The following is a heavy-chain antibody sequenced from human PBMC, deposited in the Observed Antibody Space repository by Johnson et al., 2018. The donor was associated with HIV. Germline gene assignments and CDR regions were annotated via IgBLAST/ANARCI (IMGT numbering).Heavy chain of an antibody. Sequence: VQLVESGGGLVQRGGSLRLSCAASGFTFSSFGMPWVRQAPGKGLEWVANIKHGGGDKHYVDSVKGRFTISRDNAKNSLYLQMNSLRAEDTAVYYCARDEWYRWYAVTAFDIWGQGTMVTVSS. V-gene: IGHV3-7*05. CDR3: ARDEWYRWYAVTAFDI. J-gene: IGHJ3*02. CDR1: GFTFSSFG. D-gene: IGHD2-8*02. CDR2: IKHGGGDK.